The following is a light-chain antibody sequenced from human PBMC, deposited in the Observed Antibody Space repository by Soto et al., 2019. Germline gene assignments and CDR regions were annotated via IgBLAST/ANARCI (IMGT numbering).Light chain of an antibody. V-gene: IGLV7-43*01. J-gene: IGLJ3*02. Sequence: QAVVTQEPSLTVSPGGTVTLTCASSTGAVTRDSYSNWFQQKPGQTPRALIYSTSQKHSWTPARFSGSLFGGKAALTLSAEQPEDEADYYCLLNTGDAWVFGGGTKLTVL. CDR2: STS. CDR1: TGAVTRDSY. CDR3: LLNTGDAWV.